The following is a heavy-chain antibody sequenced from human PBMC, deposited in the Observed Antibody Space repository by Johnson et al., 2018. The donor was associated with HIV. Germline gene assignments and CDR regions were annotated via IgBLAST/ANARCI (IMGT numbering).Heavy chain of an antibody. J-gene: IGHJ3*02. CDR3: ARSSSGLDAFDI. Sequence: VQLVESGGGVVRPGGSLRLSCAVSGFTFEDYGMSWVRQAPGKGLEWVSGINWNGGSTGYADFVKGRFTISRDNAKNSLYLQMNSLRAEDTALYYCARSSSGLDAFDIWGQGTMVTVSS. D-gene: IGHD3-22*01. CDR1: GFTFEDYG. CDR2: INWNGGST. V-gene: IGHV3-20*04.